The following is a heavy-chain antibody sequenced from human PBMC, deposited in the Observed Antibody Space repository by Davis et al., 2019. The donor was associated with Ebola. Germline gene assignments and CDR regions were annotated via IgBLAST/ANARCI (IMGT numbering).Heavy chain of an antibody. CDR1: GFTFSSYG. V-gene: IGHV3-30*18. CDR3: AKDGYSYGRTFDY. J-gene: IGHJ4*02. CDR2: ISYDGSNK. Sequence: GESLKISCAASGFTFSSYGMHWVRQAPGKGLEWVAVISYDGSNKYYADSVKGRFTISRDNSTNTLYLQMNSLRAEDTAVYYCAKDGYSYGRTFDYWGQGTLVTVSS. D-gene: IGHD5-18*01.